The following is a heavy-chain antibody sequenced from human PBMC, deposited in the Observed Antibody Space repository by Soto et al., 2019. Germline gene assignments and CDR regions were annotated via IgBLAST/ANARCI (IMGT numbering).Heavy chain of an antibody. CDR2: ISAYNGNT. CDR3: ASGAHDGDYTSPEDV. D-gene: IGHD4-17*01. V-gene: IGHV1-18*01. J-gene: IGHJ6*02. CDR1: GYTFSSYG. Sequence: QVHLVQSGAEVKKPGASVKVSCKASGYTFSSYGISWVRQAPGQGLEWMGWISAYNGNTNSAQKLQGRVTMTTDTSTSTADMELSSLRSDDTAVYYCASGAHDGDYTSPEDVWGQGTTVTVSS.